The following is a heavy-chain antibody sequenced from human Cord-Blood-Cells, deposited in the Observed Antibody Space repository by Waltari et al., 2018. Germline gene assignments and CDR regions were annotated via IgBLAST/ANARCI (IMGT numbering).Heavy chain of an antibody. V-gene: IGHV4-34*01. CDR1: GGSFSGYY. CDR3: ARVDCSSTSCYKNWFDP. Sequence: QVQLQQWGAGLLKPSETLSLTCAVYGGSFSGYYWSWIRQPPGKGLEWIGEINHSGSTNSNPSLKSRVTISVDTSKNQFSLKLSSVTAADMAVYYCARVDCSSTSCYKNWFDPWGQGTLVTVSS. D-gene: IGHD2-2*02. CDR2: INHSGST. J-gene: IGHJ5*02.